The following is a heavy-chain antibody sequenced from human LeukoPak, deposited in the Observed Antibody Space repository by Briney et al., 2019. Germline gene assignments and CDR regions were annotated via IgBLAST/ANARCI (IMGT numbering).Heavy chain of an antibody. CDR2: IYYSGST. V-gene: IGHV4-31*03. CDR1: GGSISSGGYY. D-gene: IGHD1-1*01. J-gene: IGHJ4*02. Sequence: SQTLSLTCTVSGGSISSGGYYWSWIRQHPGKGLEWIGNIYYSGSTYYNPSLKSRVIISVDTSKNQFSLRLSSVTAADTAVYYCARDTTLDHWGQGTLVTVSS. CDR3: ARDTTLDH.